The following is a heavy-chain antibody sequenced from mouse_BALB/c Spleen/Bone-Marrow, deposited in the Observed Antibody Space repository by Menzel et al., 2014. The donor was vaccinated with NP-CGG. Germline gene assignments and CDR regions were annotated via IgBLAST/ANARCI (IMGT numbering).Heavy chain of an antibody. J-gene: IGHJ4*01. CDR2: ISYSGST. CDR1: GDSITRGY. D-gene: IGHD1-1*01. V-gene: IGHV3-8*02. CDR3: ARGGGSSYNYAMDY. Sequence: EVKLVESGPSLVKPSQTLSLTCSVTGDSITRGYWNWIRKFPGNKLEYMGYISYSGSTYYNPSLKSRISITRDTSKNQYYLQLNSVTTEDTATYYCARGGGSSYNYAMDYWGQGTSVTVAS.